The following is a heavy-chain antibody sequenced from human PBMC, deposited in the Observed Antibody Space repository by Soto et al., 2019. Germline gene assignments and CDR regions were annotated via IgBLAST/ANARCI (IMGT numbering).Heavy chain of an antibody. J-gene: IGHJ4*02. CDR3: ARLTGPTIFGVVIIPY. CDR2: INPNSGGT. V-gene: IGHV1-2*02. D-gene: IGHD3-3*01. Sequence: ASVKVSCKASGYTFTGYYMRWVRQAPGQGLEWMGWINPNSGGTNYAQKFQGRVTMTRDTSISTAYMELSRLRSDDTAVYYCARLTGPTIFGVVIIPYWGQGTLVTVSS. CDR1: GYTFTGYY.